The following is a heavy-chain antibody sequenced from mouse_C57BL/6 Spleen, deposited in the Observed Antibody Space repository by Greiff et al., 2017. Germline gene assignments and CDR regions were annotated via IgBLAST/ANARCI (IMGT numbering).Heavy chain of an antibody. CDR2: IDPNSGGT. CDR3: ARRGITTVVAAYYAMDY. CDR1: GYTFTSYW. Sequence: VQLQQPGAELVKPGASVKLSCKASGYTFTSYWMHWVKQRPGRGLEWIGRIDPNSGGTKYNEKFKSKATLTVDKPSSTAYMQLSSLTSEDSAVYECARRGITTVVAAYYAMDYWGQGTSVTVSA. J-gene: IGHJ4*01. V-gene: IGHV1-72*01. D-gene: IGHD1-1*01.